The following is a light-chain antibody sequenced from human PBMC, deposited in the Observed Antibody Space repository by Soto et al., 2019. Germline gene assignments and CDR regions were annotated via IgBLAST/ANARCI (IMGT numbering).Light chain of an antibody. CDR1: SSDVGSYNL. Sequence: QSALTQPASVSGSPGQSITISWTGTSSDVGSYNLVSWYQQHPGKAPKLMIYEGSKRPSGVSNRFSGSKSGYTASLTISGLQAEDEADYYCCSYAGSGTLVFGGGTKVTVL. J-gene: IGLJ3*02. CDR3: CSYAGSGTLV. V-gene: IGLV2-23*01. CDR2: EGS.